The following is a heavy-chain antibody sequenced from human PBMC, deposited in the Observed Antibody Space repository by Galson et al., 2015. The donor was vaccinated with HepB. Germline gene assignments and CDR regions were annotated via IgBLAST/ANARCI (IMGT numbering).Heavy chain of an antibody. CDR3: AREPGRWGGIAVAGPVDYYYYGMDV. V-gene: IGHV4-34*01. Sequence: LSLTCAVYGGSFSGCYWSWIRQPPGKGLEWIGEISHSGSTNYNPSLKSRVTISVDTSKNQFSLKLSSVTAAGTAVYYCAREPGRWGGIAVAGPVDYYYYGMDVWGQGTTVTVSS. CDR2: ISHSGST. D-gene: IGHD6-19*01. CDR1: GGSFSGCY. J-gene: IGHJ6*02.